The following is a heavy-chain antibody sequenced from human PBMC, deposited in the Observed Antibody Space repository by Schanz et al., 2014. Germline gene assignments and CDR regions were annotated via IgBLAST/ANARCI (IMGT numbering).Heavy chain of an antibody. J-gene: IGHJ4*02. CDR1: GGSFSGYF. Sequence: QVQLQQWGAGLLKPSETLSLTCAVYGGSFSGYFWSWTRQSPEKGLEWIGEISHSGRTTYNPSLKGRATISVDTSKNQFFRKLSSVAAADTAVYYCARHLAESAAAAFDSWGQGTLVAVSS. CDR3: ARHLAESAAAAFDS. CDR2: ISHSGRT. D-gene: IGHD2-2*01. V-gene: IGHV4-34*01.